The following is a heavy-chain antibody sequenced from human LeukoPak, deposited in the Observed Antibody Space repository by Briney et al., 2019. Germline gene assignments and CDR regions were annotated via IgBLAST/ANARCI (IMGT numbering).Heavy chain of an antibody. CDR2: IYSGGST. CDR3: ARDQNLFQYYDSSKPLSY. J-gene: IGHJ4*02. Sequence: GGSLRLSCAASGLTVSSNYMSWVRQAPGKGLEWVSVIYSGGSTYYADSVKGRFTISRDNSKNTLYLQMNSLRAEDTAVYYCARDQNLFQYYDSSKPLSYWGQGTLVTVSS. CDR1: GLTVSSNY. D-gene: IGHD3-22*01. V-gene: IGHV3-66*02.